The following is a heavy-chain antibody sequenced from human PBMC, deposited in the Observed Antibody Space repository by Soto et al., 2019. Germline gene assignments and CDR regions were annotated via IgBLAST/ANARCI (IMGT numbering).Heavy chain of an antibody. CDR1: GFKFSNYA. CDR2: ISATGVGT. Sequence: PGGSLRLSGAASGFKFSNYAMSWVRQSPGKGLEWVSLISATGVGTYYADSVKGRFTISRDNSHNTLYLQVHSLTAEDTAVYYCAKDRRAGGNSAFYFDFWGQGAKVTVSS. D-gene: IGHD3-16*01. J-gene: IGHJ4*02. CDR3: AKDRRAGGNSAFYFDF. V-gene: IGHV3-23*01.